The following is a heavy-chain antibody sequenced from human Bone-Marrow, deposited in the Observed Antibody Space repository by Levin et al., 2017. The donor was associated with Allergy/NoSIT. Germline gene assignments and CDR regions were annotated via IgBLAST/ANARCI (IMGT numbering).Heavy chain of an antibody. V-gene: IGHV3-15*05. J-gene: IGHJ6*02. Sequence: PGGSLRLSCAASGFTFSKAWMNWVRQAPGKGLEWVGRIKSKSDGGTTDYAAPVKDRITISRDDSKNTLFLQMNSLKTEDTAVYYCTPEATNIWGSYNSMDVWGQGTTVTVSS. CDR3: TPEATNIWGSYNSMDV. CDR1: GFTFSKAW. CDR2: IKSKSDGGTT. D-gene: IGHD3-16*01.